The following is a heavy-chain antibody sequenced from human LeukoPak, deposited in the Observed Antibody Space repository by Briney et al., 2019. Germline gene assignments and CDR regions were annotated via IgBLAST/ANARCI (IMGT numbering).Heavy chain of an antibody. D-gene: IGHD3-10*01. Sequence: GGSLRLSCAASGFRFSNSWMYRVRQGPGKGPVWVSRMKTDGTRIEYADSVKGRFTISRDNAKNTLFLQMSSLRVEDTAVYYCARGADHGGSYYPDWGQGTRVTVSS. CDR1: GFRFSNSW. V-gene: IGHV3-74*01. CDR3: ARGADHGGSYYPD. J-gene: IGHJ4*02. CDR2: MKTDGTRI.